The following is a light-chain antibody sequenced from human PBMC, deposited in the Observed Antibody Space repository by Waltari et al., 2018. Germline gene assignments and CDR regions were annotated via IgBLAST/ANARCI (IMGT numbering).Light chain of an antibody. Sequence: SALTQPPSASGSLGQSVTLSCSGTSSDVGGYGYVSWYQQHPGKAPKLLIYEVTNRPSGVSDRFSGSKSGNTAPLTVSALRSEDEAVYYCSSYVASRVVFGGGTRLTVL. V-gene: IGLV2-8*01. CDR3: SSYVASRVV. J-gene: IGLJ2*01. CDR1: SSDVGGYGY. CDR2: EVT.